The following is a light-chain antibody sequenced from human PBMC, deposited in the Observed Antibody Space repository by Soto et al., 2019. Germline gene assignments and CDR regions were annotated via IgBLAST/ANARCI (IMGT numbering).Light chain of an antibody. CDR2: AAS. CDR1: QSISSN. Sequence: DIEMTQSPATLSLSPGERATLSCRASQSISSNLAWYQHKPGQAPRLLIYAASTRASGIPARFSGGGSGTEFSLTITSLQSEDFAIYYCQQYKNWPPMYTFGQGTRLEI. CDR3: QQYKNWPPMYT. V-gene: IGKV3-15*01. J-gene: IGKJ2*01.